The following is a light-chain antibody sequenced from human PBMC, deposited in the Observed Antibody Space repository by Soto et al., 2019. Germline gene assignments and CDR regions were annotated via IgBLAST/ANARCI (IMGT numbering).Light chain of an antibody. Sequence: QSVLTQPPSASGTPGQKVTISCSGGRSNIGSNTVNWFQQLPGTAPKLLIYSNNQRPSGVPDRFSVSKSGTSASLAISGLQAEDEDDYYCSAWDDSLNGRVFGGGTKLTVL. V-gene: IGLV1-44*01. J-gene: IGLJ2*01. CDR3: SAWDDSLNGRV. CDR2: SNN. CDR1: RSNIGSNT.